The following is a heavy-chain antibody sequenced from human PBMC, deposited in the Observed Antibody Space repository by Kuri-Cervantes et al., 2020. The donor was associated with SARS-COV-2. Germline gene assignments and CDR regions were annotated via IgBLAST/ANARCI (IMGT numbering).Heavy chain of an antibody. CDR2: INPNSGGT. CDR1: GYIFTNYY. CDR3: ARDPGYSSSSVYYYYGMDV. D-gene: IGHD6-6*01. Sequence: ASVKVSCKASGYIFTNYYMSWVRQAPGQGLEWMGWINPNSGGTNYAQKFQGWVTMTRDTSISTAYMELSRLRSDDTAVYYCARDPGYSSSSVYYYYGMDVWGQGTTVTVSS. V-gene: IGHV1-2*04. J-gene: IGHJ6*02.